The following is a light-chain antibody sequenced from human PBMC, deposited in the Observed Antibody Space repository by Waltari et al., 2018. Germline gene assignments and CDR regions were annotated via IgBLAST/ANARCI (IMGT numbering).Light chain of an antibody. Sequence: EIVLTQSPGTASLSPGERATLSCRASQSVGSSSLAWYQQKPGQAPRLVIYRASRRATGIPDRFSGSGSGTDFSLTISRLEPEDFALYYCQHYVRLPATFGQGTKVEIK. CDR1: QSVGSSS. CDR3: QHYVRLPAT. V-gene: IGKV3-20*01. CDR2: RAS. J-gene: IGKJ1*01.